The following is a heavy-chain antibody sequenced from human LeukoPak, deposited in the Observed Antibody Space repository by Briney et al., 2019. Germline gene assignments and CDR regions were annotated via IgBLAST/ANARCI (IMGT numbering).Heavy chain of an antibody. V-gene: IGHV4-34*01. D-gene: IGHD6-13*01. CDR2: INHSGST. CDR1: GGSFSGYY. J-gene: IGHJ4*02. Sequence: PSETLSLTCAVYGGSFSGYYWSWIRQPPGKGLEWIGEINHSGSTNYNPPLKSRVTISVDTSKNQFSLKLSSVTAADTAVYYCARERLGSSWYYFDYWGQGTLVTVSS. CDR3: ARERLGSSWYYFDY.